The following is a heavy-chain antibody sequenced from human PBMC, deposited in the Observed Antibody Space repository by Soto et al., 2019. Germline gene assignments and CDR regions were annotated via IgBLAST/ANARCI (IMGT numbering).Heavy chain of an antibody. CDR1: GGSFIGYY. J-gene: IGHJ6*01. CDR3: ARKVNLRYFDWLYSYGMDV. Sequence: PTEALSVNCVIYGGSFIGYYWSWIRQRPGKGLDWIGEINHSGSNNYKPCLKSRVTISVDTSKNQFSLKLSSVTVADTSVYYCARKVNLRYFDWLYSYGMDVWGQGTTFTGSS. CDR2: INHSGSN. D-gene: IGHD3-9*01. V-gene: IGHV4-34*01.